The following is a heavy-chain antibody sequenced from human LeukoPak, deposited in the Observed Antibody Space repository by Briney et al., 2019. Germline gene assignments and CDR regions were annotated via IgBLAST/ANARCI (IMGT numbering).Heavy chain of an antibody. CDR1: GFTFSTYA. CDR2: LTAGGETT. CDR3: AKDLGYSYDCSDC. Sequence: GGSLRLSCAASGFTFSTYAMSWVRQAPGKGLEWVSTLTAGGETTFYADSVKGRFSISRDNSKDTLYLQMNSLRAEDTAVYYCAKDLGYSYDCSDCWGQGTLVTVSS. J-gene: IGHJ4*02. D-gene: IGHD3-3*01. V-gene: IGHV3-23*01.